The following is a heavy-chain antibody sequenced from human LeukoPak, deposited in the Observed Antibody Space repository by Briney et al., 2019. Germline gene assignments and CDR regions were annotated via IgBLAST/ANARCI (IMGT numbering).Heavy chain of an antibody. Sequence: SETLSLTCTVSGGSISSYYWSWIRQPAGKGLEWIGRIYTSGSTNYNPSLTSRVTMSVDTSKNQFSLKLSSVTAADTAVYYCASAEWSRSAEYFQHWGQGTLVTVSS. CDR3: ASAEWSRSAEYFQH. CDR1: GGSISSYY. D-gene: IGHD3-3*01. CDR2: IYTSGST. V-gene: IGHV4-4*07. J-gene: IGHJ1*01.